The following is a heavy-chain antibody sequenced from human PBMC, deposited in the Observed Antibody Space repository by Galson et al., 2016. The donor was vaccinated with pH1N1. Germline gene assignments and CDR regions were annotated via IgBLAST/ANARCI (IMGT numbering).Heavy chain of an antibody. V-gene: IGHV3-33*01. Sequence: SLRLSCAASGFTFSSYGMHWVRRAPGKGLEWVAVMWYDGSKKFHGDSVKGRFTSSRDNSKNMLYLEMDSLRAEDTAVYYCARNIEKYYDSHGYYGNYYYSGMDLWGQGTTVTVSS. CDR2: MWYDGSKK. CDR3: ARNIEKYYDSHGYYGNYYYSGMDL. CDR1: GFTFSSYG. D-gene: IGHD3-22*01. J-gene: IGHJ6*02.